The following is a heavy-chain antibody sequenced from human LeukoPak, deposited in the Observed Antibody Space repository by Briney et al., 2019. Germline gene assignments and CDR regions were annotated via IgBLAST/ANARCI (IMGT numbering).Heavy chain of an antibody. CDR1: GGSISSSNW. Sequence: SETLSLTCAVSGGSISSSNWWSWVRQPPGKGLEWIGSIYYSGSTYYNPSLKSRVTISVDTSKNQFSLKLSSVTAADTAVYYCARNPYGSGSYYFDYWGQGTLVTVSS. V-gene: IGHV4-4*02. CDR2: IYYSGST. D-gene: IGHD3-10*01. J-gene: IGHJ4*02. CDR3: ARNPYGSGSYYFDY.